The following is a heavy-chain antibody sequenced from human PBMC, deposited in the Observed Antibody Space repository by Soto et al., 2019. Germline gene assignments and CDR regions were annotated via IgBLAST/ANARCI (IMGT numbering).Heavy chain of an antibody. J-gene: IGHJ4*02. CDR3: ARESHSSGWYVDPLSGYYFDY. D-gene: IGHD6-19*01. CDR2: IWYDGSNK. V-gene: IGHV3-33*01. CDR1: GFTFSSYG. Sequence: GGSLRLSCAASGFTFSSYGMHWVRQAPGKGLEWVAVIWYDGSNKYYADSVKGRFTISRDNSKNTLYLQMNSLRAEDTAVYYCARESHSSGWYVDPLSGYYFDYWGQGTLVTVSS.